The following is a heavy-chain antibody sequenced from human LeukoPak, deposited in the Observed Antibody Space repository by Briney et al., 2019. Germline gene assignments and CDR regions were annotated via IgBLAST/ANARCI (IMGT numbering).Heavy chain of an antibody. D-gene: IGHD6-13*01. CDR1: GFTFGDYG. V-gene: IGHV3-49*04. CDR2: IRSKAYAGTT. Sequence: GRSLRLSCTASGFTFGDYGMSWVRQAPGKGLEWVGLIRSKAYAGTTEYAASVKGRFTISRDDSNSIAYLQMNSLKTEDTAVYYCTRVLSSWSYFDYWGQGTLVTVSS. J-gene: IGHJ4*02. CDR3: TRVLSSWSYFDY.